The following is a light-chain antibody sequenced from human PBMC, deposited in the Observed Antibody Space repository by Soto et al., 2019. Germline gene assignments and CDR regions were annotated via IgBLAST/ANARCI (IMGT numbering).Light chain of an antibody. CDR2: AAS. CDR3: QHYNNWPPTT. J-gene: IGKJ5*01. Sequence: DIVMTQSPATLSVSPGESATLYCRASESVASYLAWYQQKPGQAPRLLIYAASTRATGIPARFSGSGSGTEFTLTISSLQSEDFAIYYCQHYNNWPPTTFGQGTRLENK. V-gene: IGKV3-15*01. CDR1: ESVASY.